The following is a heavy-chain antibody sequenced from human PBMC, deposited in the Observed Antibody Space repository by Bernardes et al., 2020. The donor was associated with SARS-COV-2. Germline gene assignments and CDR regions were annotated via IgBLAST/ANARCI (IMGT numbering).Heavy chain of an antibody. D-gene: IGHD3-9*01. CDR1: GFTFSDYY. Sequence: GGSLRLSCAASGFTFSDYYMNWVRQAPGKGLEWVSSISSSITIYYADSVKGRFTISRDNAKNSLYLQMNSLRAEDTAVYYCARTLPPGYDILTGYYLDYWGQGTLVTVSS. CDR3: ARTLPPGYDILTGYYLDY. J-gene: IGHJ4*02. V-gene: IGHV3-11*04. CDR2: ISSSITI.